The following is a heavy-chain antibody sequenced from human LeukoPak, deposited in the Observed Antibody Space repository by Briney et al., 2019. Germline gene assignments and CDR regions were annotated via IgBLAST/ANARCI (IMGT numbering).Heavy chain of an antibody. CDR1: GFTFDDYA. CDR2: ISWNSGSI. CDR3: AKDPADGSGSYWEYFQH. J-gene: IGHJ1*01. V-gene: IGHV3-9*01. D-gene: IGHD3-10*01. Sequence: PGRSLRLSCAASGFTFDDYAMHWVRQAPGKGLEWVSGISWNSGSIGYADSVKGRFTIPRDNAKNSLYLQMNSLRAEDTALYYCAKDPADGSGSYWEYFQHWGQGTLVTVSS.